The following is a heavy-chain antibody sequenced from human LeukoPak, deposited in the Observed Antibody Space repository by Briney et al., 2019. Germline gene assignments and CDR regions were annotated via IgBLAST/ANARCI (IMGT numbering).Heavy chain of an antibody. CDR1: GYRFTSYW. V-gene: IGHV5-51*01. CDR2: IYPGDSDT. CDR3: ARLLLWFGELPDYMDV. D-gene: IGHD3-10*01. J-gene: IGHJ6*03. Sequence: GESLLISGKCCGYRFTSYWIGGVRQMPGKGVEWMGIIYPGDSDTRYSPSFQGQVTVSADKTISTGYLQWSSLKASDTAMYYCARLLLWFGELPDYMDVGGKGTTVTVSS.